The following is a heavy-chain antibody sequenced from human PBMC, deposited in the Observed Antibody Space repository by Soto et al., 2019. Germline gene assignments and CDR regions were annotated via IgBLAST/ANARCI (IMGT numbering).Heavy chain of an antibody. J-gene: IGHJ6*02. CDR1: GFTFSSYS. Sequence: GGSLRLSCAASGFTFSSYSMNWVRQAPGQGLEWASYISSSSSTIYYADSVKGRFTISRDNAKNSLYLQMNSLRDEDTAVYYCARDHLLLWFGEFKYYGMDVWGQGTTVTVSS. D-gene: IGHD3-10*01. CDR2: ISSSSSTI. CDR3: ARDHLLLWFGEFKYYGMDV. V-gene: IGHV3-48*02.